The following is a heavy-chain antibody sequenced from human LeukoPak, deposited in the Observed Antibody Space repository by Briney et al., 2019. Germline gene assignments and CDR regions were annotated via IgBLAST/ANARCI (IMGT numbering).Heavy chain of an antibody. CDR2: IHYSGGT. V-gene: IGHV4-39*01. CDR3: ARFYYDSRGYWYYFDY. Sequence: KPSETLSLTCTVSGGSISTSIFYWGWIRQPPGKGLERIGSIHYSGGTYYNPSLKSGVTISVDTSKNQFSLKVSSVTAADTAVYYCARFYYDSRGYWYYFDYWGQGTLVTVSS. J-gene: IGHJ4*02. D-gene: IGHD3-22*01. CDR1: GGSISTSIFY.